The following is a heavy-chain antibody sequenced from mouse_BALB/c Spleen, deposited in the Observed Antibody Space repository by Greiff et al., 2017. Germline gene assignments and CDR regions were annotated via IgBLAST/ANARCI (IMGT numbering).Heavy chain of an antibody. J-gene: IGHJ4*01. CDR2: IDPETGGT. CDR1: GYTFTDYE. V-gene: IGHV1-15*01. D-gene: IGHD3-3*01. CDR3: TIGLSEDYAMDY. Sequence: VQLQESGAELVRPGASVTLSCKASGYTFTDYEMHWVKQTPVHGLEWIGAIDPETGGTAYNQKFKGKATLTADKSSSTAYMELRSLTSEDSAVYYCTIGLSEDYAMDYWGQGTSVTVSS.